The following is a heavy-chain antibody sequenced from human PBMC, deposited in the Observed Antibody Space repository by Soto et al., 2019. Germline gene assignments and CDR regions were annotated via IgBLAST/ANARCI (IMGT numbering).Heavy chain of an antibody. Sequence: PGGSLRLSCAASGFTFSDYYMSWIRQAPGKGLEWVSYISSSGSTIYYADSVKGRFTISRDNAKNSLYLQMNSLRAEDTAVYYCARYPSPRKKNWFDPWGQGTLVTVSS. CDR1: GFTFSDYY. D-gene: IGHD2-2*01. J-gene: IGHJ5*02. V-gene: IGHV3-11*01. CDR3: ARYPSPRKKNWFDP. CDR2: ISSSGSTI.